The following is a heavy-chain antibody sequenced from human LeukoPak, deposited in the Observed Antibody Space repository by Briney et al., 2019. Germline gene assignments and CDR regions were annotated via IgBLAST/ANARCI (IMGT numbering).Heavy chain of an antibody. D-gene: IGHD2-2*01. CDR2: ISAYNGNT. J-gene: IGHJ3*02. Sequence: ASVKVSCKASGYTFTSYGISWVRQAPGQGLEWMGWISAYNGNTNYAQKLQGRVTMTTDTSTSTAYMELRSLRSDDTAVYYCARKKTGIVVVPAALDAFDIWGQGTMVTVSS. CDR3: ARKKTGIVVVPAALDAFDI. CDR1: GYTFTSYG. V-gene: IGHV1-18*01.